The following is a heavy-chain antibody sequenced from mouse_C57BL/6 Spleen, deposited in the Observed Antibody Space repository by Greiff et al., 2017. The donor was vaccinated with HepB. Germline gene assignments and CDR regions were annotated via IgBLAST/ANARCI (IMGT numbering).Heavy chain of an antibody. V-gene: IGHV1-69*01. J-gene: IGHJ2*01. CDR3: ARSDLLLRFDY. Sequence: QVQLQQPGAELVMPGASVKLSCKASGYTFTSYWMHWVKQRPGQGLEWIGEIDPSDSYTNYNQKFKGKSTLTVDKSSSTAYMQLSSLTSEDSAVYYCARSDLLLRFDYWGQGTTLTVSS. CDR2: IDPSDSYT. CDR1: GYTFTSYW. D-gene: IGHD1-1*01.